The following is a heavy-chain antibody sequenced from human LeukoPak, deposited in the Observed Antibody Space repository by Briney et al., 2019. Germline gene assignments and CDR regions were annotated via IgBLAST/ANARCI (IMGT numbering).Heavy chain of an antibody. CDR3: ARVSGLRFLEWLDYYFDY. Sequence: GGSLRLSCAASGFTFSSYSMNWVRQAPGKGLEWVSSISSSSSYIYYADSVKGRFTISRDNAKNSLYLQMNSLRAEDTAVYYCARVSGLRFLEWLDYYFDYWGQGTLVTVSS. J-gene: IGHJ4*02. D-gene: IGHD3-3*01. CDR2: ISSSSSYI. V-gene: IGHV3-21*01. CDR1: GFTFSSYS.